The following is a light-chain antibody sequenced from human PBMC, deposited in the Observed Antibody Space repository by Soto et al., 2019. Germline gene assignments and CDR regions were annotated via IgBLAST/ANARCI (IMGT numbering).Light chain of an antibody. Sequence: EIVLTQSPDTLSLSPGERATLSCRASQSVISSYLAWYQQKSGQAPRLLIFGASSRATGIPGRFSGSGSGTDFTLTISRLEPEDFGVYYCQQYGSSPPLTFGGGTKVEIK. CDR3: QQYGSSPPLT. CDR2: GAS. V-gene: IGKV3-20*01. CDR1: QSVISSY. J-gene: IGKJ4*01.